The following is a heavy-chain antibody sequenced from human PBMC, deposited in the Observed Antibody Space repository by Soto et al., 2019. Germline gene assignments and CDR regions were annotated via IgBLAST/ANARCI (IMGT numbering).Heavy chain of an antibody. V-gene: IGHV3-23*01. Sequence: PGGSLRLSCAASGFTFSSYAMSWVRQAPGKGLEWVSAISGSGGSTYYADSVKGRFTISRDNSKNTLYLQMNSLRAEDTAVYYCAKTHYYDSSGYIPPPDLGYYFDYWGQGXLVTVSS. CDR2: ISGSGGST. J-gene: IGHJ4*02. D-gene: IGHD3-22*01. CDR3: AKTHYYDSSGYIPPPDLGYYFDY. CDR1: GFTFSSYA.